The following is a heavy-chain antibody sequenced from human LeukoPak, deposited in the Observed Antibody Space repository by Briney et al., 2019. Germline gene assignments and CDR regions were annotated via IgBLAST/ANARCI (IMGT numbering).Heavy chain of an antibody. J-gene: IGHJ4*02. Sequence: GGSLRLSCAASGFTFSTYAMSWVRQAPGKGLEWVSGISGIGTHYADSVKGRFTISRDNSKNTLYLQMNSLRAEDTAVYYCAKDVLYSSSTDRWACDYWGQGTLVTVSS. D-gene: IGHD6-6*01. CDR1: GFTFSTYA. CDR2: ISGIGT. V-gene: IGHV3-23*01. CDR3: AKDVLYSSSTDRWACDY.